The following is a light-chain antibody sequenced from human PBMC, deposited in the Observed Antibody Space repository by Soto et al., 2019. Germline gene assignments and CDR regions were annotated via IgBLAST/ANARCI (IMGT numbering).Light chain of an antibody. CDR2: LEGSGNY. J-gene: IGLJ3*02. Sequence: QPVLTQSSSASASLGSSVKLTCTLSSGYRNYIIAWHQQQPGKAPRHLMKLEGSGNYNKGSGIPDRFSGSSSGANRYLTISSLQSEDEADYYCETWDGNTRVFGGGTKVTVL. V-gene: IGLV4-60*03. CDR3: ETWDGNTRV. CDR1: SGYRNYI.